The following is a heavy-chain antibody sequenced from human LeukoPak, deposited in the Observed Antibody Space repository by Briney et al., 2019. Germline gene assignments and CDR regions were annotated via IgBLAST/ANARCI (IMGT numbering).Heavy chain of an antibody. Sequence: PGGSLRLSCAASGFTVSSNYLTCVRQAPGKGLEGVSVMYSGGSTYYADSVKGRFTISRDNAKKTLYLQMNSLRAEDTAVYYCARDVLYGMDVWGQGTTVTVSS. CDR1: GFTVSSNY. V-gene: IGHV3-53*01. D-gene: IGHD2-15*01. CDR2: MYSGGST. CDR3: ARDVLYGMDV. J-gene: IGHJ6*02.